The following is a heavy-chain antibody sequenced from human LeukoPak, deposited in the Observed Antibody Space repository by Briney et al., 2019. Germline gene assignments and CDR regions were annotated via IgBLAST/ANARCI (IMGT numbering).Heavy chain of an antibody. Sequence: GASVKVSCKASGYTFTSYYMHWVRQAPGQGLEWMGWINPNSGGTNYAQKFQGRVTMTRDTSISTAYMELRSLRSDDTAVYYCARGSRADSGTYVPPDYWGQGTLVTVSS. J-gene: IGHJ4*02. D-gene: IGHD3-10*01. CDR1: GYTFTSYY. CDR2: INPNSGGT. CDR3: ARGSRADSGTYVPPDY. V-gene: IGHV1-2*02.